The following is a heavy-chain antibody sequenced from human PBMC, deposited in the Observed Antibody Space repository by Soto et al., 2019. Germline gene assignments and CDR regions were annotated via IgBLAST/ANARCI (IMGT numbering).Heavy chain of an antibody. J-gene: IGHJ6*02. Sequence: XGSLRLSCAASGFPFEDYTMHWVRRAPGKGLEWVSLITWDGGSTYYAGSVKGRFTISRDNSKNSLYLQMTSLRTDDTALYYCAKGVAYYYYGMDVWGQGTTVTVSS. CDR3: AKGVAYYYYGMDV. V-gene: IGHV3-43*01. CDR2: ITWDGGST. CDR1: GFPFEDYT. D-gene: IGHD2-15*01.